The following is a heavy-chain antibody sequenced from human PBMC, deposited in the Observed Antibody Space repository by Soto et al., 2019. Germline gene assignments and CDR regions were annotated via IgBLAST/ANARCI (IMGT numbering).Heavy chain of an antibody. J-gene: IGHJ6*03. V-gene: IGHV1-69*02. CDR2: IIPILGIA. CDR1: GGTFSSYT. CDR3: ARYNWNDAFYYMDV. D-gene: IGHD1-20*01. Sequence: QVQLVQSGAEVKKPGSSVKVSCKASGGTFSSYTISWVRQAPGQGLEWMGRIIPILGIANYAQKFQGRVTITADKSTSTAYMELSSLRSQDTAVYYCARYNWNDAFYYMDVWGKGTTVTVSS.